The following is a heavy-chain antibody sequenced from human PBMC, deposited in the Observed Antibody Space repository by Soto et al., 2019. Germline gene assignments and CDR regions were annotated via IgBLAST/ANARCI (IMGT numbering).Heavy chain of an antibody. J-gene: IGHJ4*02. Sequence: EVQLVESGGGLVQPGRSLRLSCAASGFTFDDYAMHWVRQAPGKGLEWVSGISWNSGSIGYADSVKGRFTISRDNAKNSLYLQMNSLRAEDTALHYCAKDKVAAAGQSFDYWGQGTLVTVSS. CDR3: AKDKVAAAGQSFDY. V-gene: IGHV3-9*01. CDR1: GFTFDDYA. CDR2: ISWNSGSI. D-gene: IGHD6-13*01.